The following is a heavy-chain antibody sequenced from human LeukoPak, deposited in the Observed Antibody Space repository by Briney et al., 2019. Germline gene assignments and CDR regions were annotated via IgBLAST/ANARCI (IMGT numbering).Heavy chain of an antibody. CDR3: ASTSPYYYDMGGVLDAFDI. CDR1: GGSISSGDYY. V-gene: IGHV4-30-4*08. Sequence: PSETLSLTCTVSGGSISSGDYYWSWIRQPPGKGLEWIGYIYYSGSTYYNPSLKSRVTISVDTSKNQFSLKLSSVTAADTAVYYCASTSPYYYDMGGVLDAFDIWGQGTMVTVSS. D-gene: IGHD3-22*01. J-gene: IGHJ3*02. CDR2: IYYSGST.